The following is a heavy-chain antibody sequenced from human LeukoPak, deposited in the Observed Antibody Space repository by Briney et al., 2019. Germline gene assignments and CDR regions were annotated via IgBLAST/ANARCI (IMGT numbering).Heavy chain of an antibody. D-gene: IGHD1-1*01. J-gene: IGHJ4*02. CDR1: GFTFSSYA. Sequence: TGGSLRLSCAASGFTFSSYAMHWVRQAPGKGLEWVAVISYDGSNKYYADSVKGRFTISRDNSKNTLYLQMNSLRAEDTAVYYCARDSFQRGTFDYWGQGTLVTVSS. CDR3: ARDSFQRGTFDY. CDR2: ISYDGSNK. V-gene: IGHV3-30-3*01.